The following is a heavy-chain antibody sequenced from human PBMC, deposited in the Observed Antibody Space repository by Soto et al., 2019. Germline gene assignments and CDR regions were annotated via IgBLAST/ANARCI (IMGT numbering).Heavy chain of an antibody. CDR1: GFPFSAYG. J-gene: IGHJ5*02. Sequence: EVQLLESGGRLVQPGGSLRLSCEGTGFPFSAYGMSWVRQAPGKGLEWVSSISGNSDTSYYADSVKGRFTISRDNSENTLYLHMNILSADDTAVYCCAKDQRPRHPHDEGYESWGQGTLVTVSS. D-gene: IGHD2-15*01. CDR2: ISGNSDTS. V-gene: IGHV3-23*01. CDR3: AKDQRPRHPHDEGYES.